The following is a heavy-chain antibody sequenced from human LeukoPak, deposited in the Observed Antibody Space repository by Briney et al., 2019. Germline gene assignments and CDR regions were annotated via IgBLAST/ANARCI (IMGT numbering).Heavy chain of an antibody. CDR3: ARWPYGAGYYFDY. J-gene: IGHJ4*02. Sequence: GGSLRLSCAASGFTFSSYSMNWVRQAPGKGLEWVSYISSSSSTIYYADSVKGRFTISGDNAKNSLYLQMNSLRAEDTAVYYCARWPYGAGYYFDYWGQGTLVTVSS. CDR1: GFTFSSYS. D-gene: IGHD3-10*01. V-gene: IGHV3-48*01. CDR2: ISSSSSTI.